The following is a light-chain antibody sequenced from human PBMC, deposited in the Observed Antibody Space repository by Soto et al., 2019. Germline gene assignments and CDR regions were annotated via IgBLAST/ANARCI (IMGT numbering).Light chain of an antibody. CDR2: DAF. Sequence: EIVLTQSPATLSLSPGDTATLSCRASQNINNYLAWYQQKPGQAPRLLIYDAFNRATGIPQRFSGRGSGTDFTLTISSLEPEDFAVYYCQQRADWPPLTFGGGTNVEVK. J-gene: IGKJ4*01. V-gene: IGKV3-11*01. CDR3: QQRADWPPLT. CDR1: QNINNY.